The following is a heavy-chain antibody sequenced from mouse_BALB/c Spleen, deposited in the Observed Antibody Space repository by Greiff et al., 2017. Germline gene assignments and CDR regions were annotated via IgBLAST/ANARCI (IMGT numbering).Heavy chain of an antibody. CDR3: ARKGDYRSFAY. CDR2: VNPYNGGT. J-gene: IGHJ3*01. CDR1: GYTFTDYY. V-gene: IGHV1-19*01. Sequence: VQLQQSGPELVKPGASVKMSCKASGYTFTDYYMDWVKQSHGESFEWIGRVNPYNGGTSYNQKFKGKATLTVDKSSSTAYMELNSLTSEDSAVYYCARKGDYRSFAYWGQGTLVTVSA. D-gene: IGHD2-14*01.